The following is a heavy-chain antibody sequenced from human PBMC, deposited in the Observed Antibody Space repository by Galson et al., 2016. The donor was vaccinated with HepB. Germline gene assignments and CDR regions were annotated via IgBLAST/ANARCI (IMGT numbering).Heavy chain of an antibody. CDR2: INAGNGNT. CDR1: GYTFTSYA. D-gene: IGHD3-10*01. Sequence: SVKVSCKASGYTFTSYAMHWVRQAPGQRLEWMGWINAGNGNTKYSHKFQGRVTITRDTSASTAYMKLSSLRSEYTAVNYCSNGPGNYYFDSWGQGTLVTVSS. V-gene: IGHV1-3*01. J-gene: IGHJ4*02. CDR3: SNGPGNYYFDS.